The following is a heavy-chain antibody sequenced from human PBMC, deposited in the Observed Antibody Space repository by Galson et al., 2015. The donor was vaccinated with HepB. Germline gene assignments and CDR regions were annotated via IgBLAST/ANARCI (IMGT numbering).Heavy chain of an antibody. CDR1: GGTFSSYA. CDR3: ARGTFFKFPYYYYYGMDV. J-gene: IGHJ6*02. D-gene: IGHD3-3*01. Sequence: SVKVSCKASGGTFSSYAISWVRQAPGQGLEWMGGIIPIFGTANYAQKFQGRVTITADESTSTAYMELSSLRSEDTAVYYCARGTFFKFPYYYYYGMDVWGQGTPVTVSS. CDR2: IIPIFGTA. V-gene: IGHV1-69*13.